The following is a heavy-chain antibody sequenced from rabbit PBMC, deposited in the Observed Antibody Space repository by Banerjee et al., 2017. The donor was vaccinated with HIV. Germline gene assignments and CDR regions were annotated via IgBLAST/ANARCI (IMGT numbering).Heavy chain of an antibody. CDR3: ASHSAAATDYGYALNL. J-gene: IGHJ4*01. CDR1: GFDFSSNA. CDR2: IYAGSRGFT. D-gene: IGHD3-3*01. Sequence: QSLEESGGDLVKPGASLTLTCTASGFDFSSNAMCWVRQAPGKGLEWIACIYAGSRGFTYYASWAKGRFTISKTSSTTVTLQMTSLTAADTATYFCASHSAAATDYGYALNLWGQGTLVTVS. V-gene: IGHV1S40*01.